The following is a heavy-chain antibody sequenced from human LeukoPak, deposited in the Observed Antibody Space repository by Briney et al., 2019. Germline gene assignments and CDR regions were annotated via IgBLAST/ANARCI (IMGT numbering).Heavy chain of an antibody. Sequence: ASVKVSCKASGYTFTSYGISWVRQAPGQGLEWMGWISAYNGNTNYAQKLQGRVAMTTDTSTSTAYMELRSLRSDDTAVYYCAREGGYCSGGSCYWDPYYFDYWGQGTLVTVSS. CDR3: AREGGYCSGGSCYWDPYYFDY. D-gene: IGHD2-15*01. CDR2: ISAYNGNT. CDR1: GYTFTSYG. J-gene: IGHJ4*02. V-gene: IGHV1-18*01.